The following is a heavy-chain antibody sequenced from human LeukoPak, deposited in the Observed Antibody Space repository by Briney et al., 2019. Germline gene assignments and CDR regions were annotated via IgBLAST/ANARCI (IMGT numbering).Heavy chain of an antibody. CDR2: ISAYNGNT. CDR1: GYTFTSYG. Sequence: ASVKVSCKASGYTFTSYGISWVRQAPGQGLEWMGWISAYNGNTNYAQKLQGRVTMTTDTSTSTDYMELRSLRSDDTAVYYCARDNSKYSSGWHREYYFDYWGQGTLVTVSS. CDR3: ARDNSKYSSGWHREYYFDY. J-gene: IGHJ4*02. D-gene: IGHD6-19*01. V-gene: IGHV1-18*01.